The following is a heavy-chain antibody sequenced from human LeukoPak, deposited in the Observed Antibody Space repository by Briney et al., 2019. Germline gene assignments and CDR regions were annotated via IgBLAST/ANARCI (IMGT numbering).Heavy chain of an antibody. CDR2: ISSSSSTI. J-gene: IGHJ4*02. CDR3: ARLRDGYIYGDY. V-gene: IGHV3-48*04. Sequence: GGSLRLFCAASGFTFSSYSMNWVRQAPGKGLEWVSYISSSSSTIYYADSVKGRFTISRDNAKNSLYLQMNSLRAEDTAVYYCARLRDGYIYGDYGGQGTLVTVPS. CDR1: GFTFSSYS. D-gene: IGHD5-24*01.